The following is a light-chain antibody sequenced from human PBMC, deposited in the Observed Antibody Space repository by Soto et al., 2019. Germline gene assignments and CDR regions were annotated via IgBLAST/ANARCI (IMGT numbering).Light chain of an antibody. J-gene: IGKJ4*01. Sequence: DIQMTQSPSSQSASVGDRVTITCRASQAISNYLAWYQQKPGKVPKLLIYAASTLQSGVPSRFSGSGSGTDFTLTISSLQPEYVATYYCQKYNGVPLTFGRGTKVEIK. V-gene: IGKV1-27*01. CDR1: QAISNY. CDR2: AAS. CDR3: QKYNGVPLT.